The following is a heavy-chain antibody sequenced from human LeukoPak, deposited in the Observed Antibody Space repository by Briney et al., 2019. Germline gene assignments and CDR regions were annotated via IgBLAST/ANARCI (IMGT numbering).Heavy chain of an antibody. J-gene: IGHJ5*02. CDR3: AIFDFLFGEIDNWFDP. CDR1: GYNFTIYW. D-gene: IGHD3-16*01. V-gene: IGHV5-51*01. CDR2: IYPGDSDT. Sequence: GESLKISCKGSGYNFTIYWIGWVRQMPGKGLEWMGIIYPGDSDTRYSPSFQGQVTISADKSISTAYLQWSSLKASDTAMYYCAIFDFLFGEIDNWFDPWGQGTQVTVSS.